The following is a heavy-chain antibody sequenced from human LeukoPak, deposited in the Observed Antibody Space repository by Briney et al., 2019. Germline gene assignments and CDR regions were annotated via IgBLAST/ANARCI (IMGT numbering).Heavy chain of an antibody. CDR1: GFTFSSYA. D-gene: IGHD3-3*01. V-gene: IGHV3-23*01. Sequence: GGSLILSCAASGFTFSSYAMSWVRQAPGKGLEWVSAISGSGGSTYYADSVKGRFTISRDNSKNTLYLQMNSLRAEDTAVYYCAISLRFLEWPGGTFDYWGQGTLVTVSS. CDR3: AISLRFLEWPGGTFDY. CDR2: ISGSGGST. J-gene: IGHJ4*02.